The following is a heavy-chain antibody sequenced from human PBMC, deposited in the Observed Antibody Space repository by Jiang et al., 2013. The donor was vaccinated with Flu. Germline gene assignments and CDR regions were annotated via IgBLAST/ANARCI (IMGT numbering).Heavy chain of an antibody. J-gene: IGHJ2*01. V-gene: IGHV4-39*01. Sequence: ETLSLTCTVSGGSISSSSYYWGWIRQPPGKGLEWIGSIYYSGSTYYNPSLKSRVTISVDTSKNQFSLKLSSVTAADTAVYYCASPGDRIDDILTGYYTGYFDLWGRGTLVTVSS. CDR2: IYYSGST. CDR3: ASPGDRIDDILTGYYTGYFDL. D-gene: IGHD3-9*01. CDR1: GGSISSSSYY.